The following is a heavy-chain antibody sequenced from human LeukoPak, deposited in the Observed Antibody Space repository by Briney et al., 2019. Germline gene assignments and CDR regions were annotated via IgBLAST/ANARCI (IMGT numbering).Heavy chain of an antibody. D-gene: IGHD3-22*01. CDR3: AREEDYFDSSGYYLSAFDI. J-gene: IGHJ3*02. Sequence: GTSLRLSCAASGFTFSSYAIHWVRQAPGKGLEWVAVISFDGTDAFYADSVKGRFTISRDNSKNTLYLQMNSLRADDTAVYYCAREEDYFDSSGYYLSAFDIWGQGTMVTVSS. V-gene: IGHV3-30*04. CDR1: GFTFSSYA. CDR2: ISFDGTDA.